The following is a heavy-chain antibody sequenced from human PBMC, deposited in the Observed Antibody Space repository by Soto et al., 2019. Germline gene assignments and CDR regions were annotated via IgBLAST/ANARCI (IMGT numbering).Heavy chain of an antibody. Sequence: EVQLLKSGGGLVQPGGSLGLSCAASGFTFSSYAMSWVRQAPGKGLEWVSAISGSGGSTYYADSVKGRFTISRDNSKNTLYLQMNSLRAEDTAVYYCAKAWGVGYGEGYWGQGTLVTVSS. J-gene: IGHJ4*02. V-gene: IGHV3-23*01. D-gene: IGHD3-10*01. CDR3: AKAWGVGYGEGY. CDR1: GFTFSSYA. CDR2: ISGSGGST.